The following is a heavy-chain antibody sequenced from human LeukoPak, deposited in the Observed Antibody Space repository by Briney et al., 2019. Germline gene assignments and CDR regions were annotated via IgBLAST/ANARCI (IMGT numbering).Heavy chain of an antibody. CDR2: INHSGST. CDR3: ARGRPVPTSPFDY. J-gene: IGHJ4*02. CDR1: GGSFSGYY. V-gene: IGHV4-34*01. Sequence: PSETLSLTCAVYGGSFSGYYWSWIRQPPGKGLEWIGEINHSGSTNYNPSLKSRVTTSVDTSKNQFSLKLSSVTAADTAVYYCARGRPVPTSPFDYWGQGTLVTVSS. D-gene: IGHD6-19*01.